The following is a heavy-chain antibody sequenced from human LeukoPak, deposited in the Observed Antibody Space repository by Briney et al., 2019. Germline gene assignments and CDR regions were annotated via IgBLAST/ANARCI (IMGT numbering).Heavy chain of an antibody. CDR1: GFTVSSDY. Sequence: GGSLRLSCAASGFTVSSDYMTWVRQAPGKGLEWLSYISGGSSTIYYADSVKGRFTISRDNAKNSLYLQMNSLRAEDTAVYYCARVLVSDSDYWGQGTLVTVSS. D-gene: IGHD2-8*01. CDR3: ARVLVSDSDY. CDR2: ISGGSSTI. V-gene: IGHV3-48*04. J-gene: IGHJ4*02.